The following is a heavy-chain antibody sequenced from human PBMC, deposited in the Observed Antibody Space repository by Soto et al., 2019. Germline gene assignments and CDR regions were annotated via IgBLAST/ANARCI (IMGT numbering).Heavy chain of an antibody. J-gene: IGHJ3*02. D-gene: IGHD3-10*01. CDR3: ASTLSITMVRGVALDAFDI. CDR1: GGSISSGGYY. Sequence: QVQLQESGPGLVKPSQTLSLTCTVSGGSISSGGYYWSWIRQHPGKVLEWIGYIYYSGSTYYNPSLKSRVTISVDTSKNQFALKLSSVTAADTAVYYCASTLSITMVRGVALDAFDIWGQGTMVTVSS. V-gene: IGHV4-31*03. CDR2: IYYSGST.